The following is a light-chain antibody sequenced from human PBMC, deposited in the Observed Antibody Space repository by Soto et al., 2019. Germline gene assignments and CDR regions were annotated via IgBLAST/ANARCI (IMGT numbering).Light chain of an antibody. J-gene: IGLJ2*01. Sequence: QSVLTQPPSVSGAPGQRVTISCAGTSSNIGAGYDVHWYQQFPGTAPKLLIYGNTDRPSGVPDRFSGSKSATSASLAITGLQAEDEADYYCQSYDSSLSVVIFGGGTKLTVL. CDR2: GNT. CDR3: QSYDSSLSVVI. V-gene: IGLV1-40*01. CDR1: SSNIGAGYD.